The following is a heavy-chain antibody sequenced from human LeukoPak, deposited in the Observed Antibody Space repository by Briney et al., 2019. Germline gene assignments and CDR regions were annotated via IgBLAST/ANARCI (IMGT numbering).Heavy chain of an antibody. CDR1: GGSFSGYY. CDR2: INHSGST. D-gene: IGHD2-8*01. CDR3: ARESPFYCTNGVCSYSFDY. J-gene: IGHJ4*02. V-gene: IGHV4-34*01. Sequence: PSDTLSLTCAVYGGSFSGYYWSWIRQPPGKGLEWIGEINHSGSTNYNPSLKSRVTISVDTSKNQFSLKLSSVTAADTAVYYCARESPFYCTNGVCSYSFDYWGQGTLVTVSS.